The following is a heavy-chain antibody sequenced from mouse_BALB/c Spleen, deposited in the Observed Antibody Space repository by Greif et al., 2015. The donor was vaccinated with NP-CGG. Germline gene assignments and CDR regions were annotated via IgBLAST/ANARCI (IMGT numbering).Heavy chain of an antibody. CDR2: IRSKSNNYAT. D-gene: IGHD1-1*01. CDR1: GFTFNTNA. V-gene: IGHV10S3*01. J-gene: IGHJ4*01. CDR3: VRDYGSAMDY. Sequence: DVKLVESGGGLVQPKGSLKLSCAAPGFTFNTNAMNWVRQAPGKGLEWVARIRSKSNNYATYYADSVKDRFTISRDDSQSMLYLQMNNLKTEDTAMYYCVRDYGSAMDYWGQGTSVTVSS.